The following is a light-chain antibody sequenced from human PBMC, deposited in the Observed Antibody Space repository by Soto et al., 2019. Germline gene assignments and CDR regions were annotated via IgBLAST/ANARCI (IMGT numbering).Light chain of an antibody. Sequence: QSVLTQPPSASGTPGQRVTISCSGSSSNIGSNTVNWYQQLPGTAPKLLIYSNNQRPSGVPDRFSGSKSGTSASLAISGPQSEDEADYYCAAWDDGLNGWVFGGGTKLTVL. CDR1: SSNIGSNT. J-gene: IGLJ3*02. V-gene: IGLV1-44*01. CDR2: SNN. CDR3: AAWDDGLNGWV.